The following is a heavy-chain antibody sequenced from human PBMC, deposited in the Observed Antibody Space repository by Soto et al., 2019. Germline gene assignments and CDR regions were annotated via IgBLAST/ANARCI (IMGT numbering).Heavy chain of an antibody. CDR2: IWYDGSYK. D-gene: IGHD5-12*01. Sequence: GGSLRLSCAASGFTFSSYGMHWVRQAPGKGLEWVAVIWYDGSYKYYAASVKGRFTISRDNSKNTLYLQVSSLRAEDTAVYYCARDRVERATIGRPPGYWGQGTPVTVSS. CDR1: GFTFSSYG. CDR3: ARDRVERATIGRPPGY. J-gene: IGHJ4*02. V-gene: IGHV3-33*01.